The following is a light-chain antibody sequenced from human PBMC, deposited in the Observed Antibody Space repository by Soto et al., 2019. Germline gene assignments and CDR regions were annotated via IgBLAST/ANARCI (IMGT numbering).Light chain of an antibody. CDR1: QTVSRYY. Sequence: VLTQSPATLSLSPGGRATLSCRASQTVSRYYLSWYQKRPGQPPRLLIYGASTRATGVPDRFGGSGSGADFTLTISSLQPEDFAVYYCQQALTFGGGTTVE. J-gene: IGKJ4*01. CDR3: QQALT. V-gene: IGKV3D-7*01. CDR2: GAS.